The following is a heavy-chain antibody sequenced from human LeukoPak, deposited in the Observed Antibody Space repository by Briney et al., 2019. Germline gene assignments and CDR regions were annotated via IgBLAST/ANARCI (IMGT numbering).Heavy chain of an antibody. CDR2: IYTSGST. D-gene: IGHD1-26*01. CDR1: GGSISSGGSY. V-gene: IGHV4-61*02. J-gene: IGHJ3*02. Sequence: PSQTLSLTCTVSGGSISSGGSYWSWIRQPAGKGPEWIGRIYTSGSTNYNPSLKSRVTMSVDTSKNQFSLKLSSVTAADTAVYYCARVLPPEGATTYAFDIWGQGTMVTVSS. CDR3: ARVLPPEGATTYAFDI.